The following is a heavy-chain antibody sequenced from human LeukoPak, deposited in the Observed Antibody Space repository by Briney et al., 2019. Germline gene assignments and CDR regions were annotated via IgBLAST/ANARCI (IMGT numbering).Heavy chain of an antibody. D-gene: IGHD6-19*01. CDR2: MYPSGST. J-gene: IGHJ5*02. CDR1: GGSIGSSY. CDR3: ARAPVAGSSGPNWFDP. Sequence: SSETLSLTCTASGGSIGSSYWSWIRQPAGKGLEWIGRMYPSGSTNYNPSLKSRVTMSVDTSKNQSSLKLTSVTAADTAVYYCARAPVAGSSGPNWFDPWGQGTLVTVSS. V-gene: IGHV4-4*07.